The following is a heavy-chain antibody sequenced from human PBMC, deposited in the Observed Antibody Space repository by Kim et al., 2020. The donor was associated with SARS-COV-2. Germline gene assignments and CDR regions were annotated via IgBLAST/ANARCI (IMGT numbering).Heavy chain of an antibody. CDR1: GFTFSNAW. CDR3: TPFLYYYGSAIDP. V-gene: IGHV3-15*01. CDR2: IKSKTDGGTT. D-gene: IGHD3-10*01. Sequence: GGSLRLSCAASGFTFSNAWMSWVRQAPGKGLEWVGRIKSKTDGGTTDYAAPVKGRFTISRDDSKNTLYLQMNSLKTEDTAVYYCTPFLYYYGSAIDPWGQGTLVTVSS. J-gene: IGHJ5*02.